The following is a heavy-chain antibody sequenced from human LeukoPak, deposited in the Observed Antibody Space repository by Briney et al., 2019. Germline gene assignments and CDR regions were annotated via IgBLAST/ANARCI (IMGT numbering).Heavy chain of an antibody. CDR1: GGSISSGGYY. J-gene: IGHJ5*02. Sequence: SETLSLTCTVSGGSISSGGYYWSWIRQHPGKGLEWIGYIYYSGSTYYNPSLKSRVTISVDTSKNQFSLKLSSVTAADTAVYYCARARIVVVPAAISFDPWGQGTLVTVYS. CDR3: ARARIVVVPAAISFDP. D-gene: IGHD2-2*01. CDR2: IYYSGST. V-gene: IGHV4-31*03.